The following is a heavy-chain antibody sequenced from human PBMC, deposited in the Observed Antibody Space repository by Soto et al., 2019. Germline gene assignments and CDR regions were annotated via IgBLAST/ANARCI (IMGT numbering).Heavy chain of an antibody. Sequence: SETLSLTCTVSGGSINIGGCYGSWIRQHPGKGLEWIGYIYYSGSTYYNPSLKSRVTISVDTSKNQFSLKLSSVTAADTAVYYCARAPYQHHFDYWGQGTLVTVSS. V-gene: IGHV4-31*03. CDR1: GGSINIGGCY. D-gene: IGHD3-16*01. CDR2: IYYSGST. CDR3: ARAPYQHHFDY. J-gene: IGHJ4*02.